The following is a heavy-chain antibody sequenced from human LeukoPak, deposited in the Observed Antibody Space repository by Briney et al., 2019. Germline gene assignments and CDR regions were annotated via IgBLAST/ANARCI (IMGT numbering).Heavy chain of an antibody. CDR2: VNSNTGAT. D-gene: IGHD5-12*01. V-gene: IGHV1-2*02. Sequence: GASVKVSCKASGYTFTDHFLHWVRQAPGQGLEWMGWVNSNTGATQYAQKFQGRVTMTRDTSITTSHMDLSRLTSDDTAVYFCVRENIVATRWFDPWGQGTLVTVSS. J-gene: IGHJ5*02. CDR3: VRENIVATRWFDP. CDR1: GYTFTDHF.